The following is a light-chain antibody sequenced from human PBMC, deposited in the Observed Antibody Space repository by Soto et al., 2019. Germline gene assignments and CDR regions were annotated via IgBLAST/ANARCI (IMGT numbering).Light chain of an antibody. Sequence: IGVTQSPGTLSLSPGERATLSCWASQSVTSNYLAWYQQKPGQAPRLLIYGASRRATGVPDRFIGSGSGTDFTLTISRLEPEDCAVDYCQQYGSSRVTFGQGTKVDIK. CDR2: GAS. CDR1: QSVTSNY. CDR3: QQYGSSRVT. J-gene: IGKJ1*01. V-gene: IGKV3-20*01.